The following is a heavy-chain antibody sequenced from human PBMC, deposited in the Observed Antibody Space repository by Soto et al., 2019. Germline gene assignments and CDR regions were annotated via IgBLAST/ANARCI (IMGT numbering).Heavy chain of an antibody. CDR3: ARGPVGHSGYPRLYYYYYYGMDV. D-gene: IGHD5-12*01. V-gene: IGHV4-59*01. J-gene: IGHJ6*02. CDR1: GGSISSYY. CDR2: IYYSGST. Sequence: SETLSLTXTVSGGSISSYYWSWIRQPPGKGLEWIGYIYYSGSTNYNPSLKSRVTISVDTSKNQFSLKLSSVTAADPAVYYCARGPVGHSGYPRLYYYYYYGMDVWGQGTTVTVSS.